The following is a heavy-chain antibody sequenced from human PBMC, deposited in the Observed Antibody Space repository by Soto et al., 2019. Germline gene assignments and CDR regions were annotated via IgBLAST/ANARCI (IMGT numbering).Heavy chain of an antibody. CDR1: GYTFTSYG. Sequence: ASVKVSCKASGYTFTSYGISWVRQAPGQGLEWMGWISAYNGNTNYAQKLQGRVTMTTDTSTSTAYMELRSLRSDDTAVYYCARDLRSYYYGSGSPHTFDYWGQGTLVTVSS. D-gene: IGHD3-10*01. CDR2: ISAYNGNT. J-gene: IGHJ4*02. CDR3: ARDLRSYYYGSGSPHTFDY. V-gene: IGHV1-18*01.